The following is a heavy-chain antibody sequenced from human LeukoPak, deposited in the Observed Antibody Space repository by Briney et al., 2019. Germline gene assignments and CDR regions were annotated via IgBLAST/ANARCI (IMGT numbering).Heavy chain of an antibody. Sequence: SETLSLTCAVSGGSISSGGYSWSWIRQPPGKGLEWIGYIYHSGSTYYDPSLKSRVTISVDRSKNQFSLKLSSVTAADTAVYYCARSYDSSGYYPYFDYWGQGTLVTVSS. D-gene: IGHD3-22*01. CDR2: IYHSGST. V-gene: IGHV4-30-2*01. J-gene: IGHJ4*02. CDR1: GGSISSGGYS. CDR3: ARSYDSSGYYPYFDY.